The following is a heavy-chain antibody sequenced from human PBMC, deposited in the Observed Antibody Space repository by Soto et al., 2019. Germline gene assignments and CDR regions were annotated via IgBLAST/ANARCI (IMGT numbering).Heavy chain of an antibody. V-gene: IGHV4-4*02. CDR1: GGSISSSNW. J-gene: IGHJ6*02. CDR2: IYHSGST. CDR3: ARTVDTAKDYYYGMDV. D-gene: IGHD5-18*01. Sequence: SETLSLTCAVSGGSISSSNWWSWVRQPPGKGLEWIGEIYHSGSTNYNPSLKSRVTISVDKSKNQFSLKLSSVTAADTAVYYCARTVDTAKDYYYGMDVWGQGTTVTVS.